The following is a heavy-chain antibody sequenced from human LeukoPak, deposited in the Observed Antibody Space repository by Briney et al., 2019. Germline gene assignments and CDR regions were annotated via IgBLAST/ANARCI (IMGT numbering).Heavy chain of an antibody. V-gene: IGHV4-34*01. Sequence: SETLSLTCAVYGGSFSGYYWSWIRQPPGKGLEGIGEINHSGSTNYNPSLKSRVTISVDTSKNQFSLKLSSVTAADTAVYYCARDGPYSSSGHFDYWGQGTLVTVSS. CDR2: INHSGST. J-gene: IGHJ4*02. CDR1: GGSFSGYY. D-gene: IGHD6-6*01. CDR3: ARDGPYSSSGHFDY.